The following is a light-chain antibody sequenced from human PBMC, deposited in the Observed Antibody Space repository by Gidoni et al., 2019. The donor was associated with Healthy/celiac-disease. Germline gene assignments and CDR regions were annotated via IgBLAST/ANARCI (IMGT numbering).Light chain of an antibody. V-gene: IGKV1-39*01. CDR3: QQSYSTLTWT. Sequence: IQMTQSPSSLSASVGDRVTITCRASQSISSYLNWYQQKPGKAPKLLIYAASSLQSGVPSRFSGSGSGTDFTLTISSRQPEDFATYYCQQSYSTLTWTFGQGTKVEIK. J-gene: IGKJ1*01. CDR1: QSISSY. CDR2: AAS.